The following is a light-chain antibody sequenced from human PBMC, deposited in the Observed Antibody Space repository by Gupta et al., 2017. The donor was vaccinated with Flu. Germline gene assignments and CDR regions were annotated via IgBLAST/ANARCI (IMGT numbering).Light chain of an antibody. CDR3: GSYSTSTSLL. CDR1: STDIGAYDD. V-gene: IGLV2-14*03. J-gene: IGLJ2*01. CDR2: DVN. Sequence: QSALTQPDSVSGSPRQSITISCTGTSTDIGAYDDVSWYQRYSGKAPKLIIYDVNNRPSGVSNRFSGSKSGNTASLTISGLQTEDAADYYCGSYSTSTSLLFGGGTKLTVL.